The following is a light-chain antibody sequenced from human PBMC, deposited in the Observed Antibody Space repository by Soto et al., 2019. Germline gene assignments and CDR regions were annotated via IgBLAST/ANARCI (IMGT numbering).Light chain of an antibody. CDR1: QSISSC. CDR3: HQRYSTPWT. Sequence: DIQMTQSPSSLSASVGDRVTITCRASQSISSCLNWYQQKPGKAPTLLLFSASSFQSGVPPSFSGSGSCTDFTLPIISLLPQDFSTSSCHQRYSTPWTFGQGTKVDI. J-gene: IGKJ1*01. CDR2: SAS. V-gene: IGKV1-39*01.